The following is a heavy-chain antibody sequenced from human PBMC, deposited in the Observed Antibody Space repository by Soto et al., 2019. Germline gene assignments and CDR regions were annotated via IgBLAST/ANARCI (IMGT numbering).Heavy chain of an antibody. Sequence: GGSLRLSCAASGFTFSSYAMSWVRQAPGKGLEWVSAISGSGGSTYYADSVKGRFTIYSDNSKNTLYLQMNSLRAEDTAVYYCAKDLDYGDYFDYWGQGTLVTVSS. J-gene: IGHJ4*02. CDR3: AKDLDYGDYFDY. CDR2: ISGSGGST. CDR1: GFTFSSYA. V-gene: IGHV3-23*01. D-gene: IGHD4-17*01.